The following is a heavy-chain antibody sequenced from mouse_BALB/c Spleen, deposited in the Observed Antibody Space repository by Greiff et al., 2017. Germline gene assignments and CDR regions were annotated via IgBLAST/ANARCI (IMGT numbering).Heavy chain of an antibody. CDR3: VREDWFDY. Sequence: GGGLVQPKGSLKLSCAASGFTFNTNAMNWVRQAPGKGLEWVARIRSKSNNYATYYADSVKDRFTISRDDSQSMLYLQMNNLKTEDTAMYYCVREDWFDYWGQGTTLTVSS. V-gene: IGHV10S3*01. CDR1: GFTFNTNA. J-gene: IGHJ2*01. CDR2: IRSKSNNYAT. D-gene: IGHD4-1*01.